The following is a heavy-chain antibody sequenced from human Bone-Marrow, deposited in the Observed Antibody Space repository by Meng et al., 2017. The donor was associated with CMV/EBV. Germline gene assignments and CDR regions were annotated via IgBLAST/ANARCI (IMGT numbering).Heavy chain of an antibody. D-gene: IGHD1-26*01. CDR2: INPNSGGT. CDR3: ARNPYSGSLLPDY. CDR1: GYTFTSYG. J-gene: IGHJ4*02. V-gene: IGHV1-2*02. Sequence: QVQLVQAGAEVKKPGASVKVSCKASGYTFTSYGISWVRQAPGQGLEWMGWINPNSGGTNYAQKFQGRVTMTRDTSISTAYMELSRLRSDDTAVYYCARNPYSGSLLPDYWGQGTLVTVSS.